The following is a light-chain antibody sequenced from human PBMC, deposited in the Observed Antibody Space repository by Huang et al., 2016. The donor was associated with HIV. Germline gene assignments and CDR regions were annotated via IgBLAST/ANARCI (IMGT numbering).Light chain of an antibody. Sequence: DIQMTQSPSSLSASVGDRVTITCRASQNISSYLNWYQQKPGKVPKVLICAASSLQSGVPSRFSGSGSGADFTLTVGSLQPEDFATYYCQQSHSTPRTFGQGTKVEIK. CDR3: QQSHSTPRT. CDR1: QNISSY. CDR2: AAS. J-gene: IGKJ1*01. V-gene: IGKV1-39*01.